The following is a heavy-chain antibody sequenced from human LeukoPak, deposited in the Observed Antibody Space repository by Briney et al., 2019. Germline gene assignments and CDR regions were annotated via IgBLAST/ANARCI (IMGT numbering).Heavy chain of an antibody. D-gene: IGHD2-21*02. Sequence: GASVKVSCKASGYTFTSYYMHWVRQAPGQGLEWMGIINPSGGSTSYAQKFQGRVTMTRDTSTSTVYMELSSLRSEDTAVYYCARGHREYCGGDCYFDYWGQGTLVTVSS. CDR2: INPSGGST. J-gene: IGHJ4*02. CDR3: ARGHREYCGGDCYFDY. CDR1: GYTFTSYY. V-gene: IGHV1-46*01.